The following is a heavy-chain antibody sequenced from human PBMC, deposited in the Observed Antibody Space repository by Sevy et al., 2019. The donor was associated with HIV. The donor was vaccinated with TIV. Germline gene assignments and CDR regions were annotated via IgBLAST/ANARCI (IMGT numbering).Heavy chain of an antibody. CDR2: ISGLSNYI. V-gene: IGHV3-21*01. D-gene: IGHD6-6*01. CDR3: ARGVRTYDAFDL. Sequence: GGSLRLSCAASGFTFSDYNMIWVRQAPGKGLEWVSYISGLSNYIYYADSVKGRFSISRDNAKNSLFLQMNSLRAEDTALYYCARGVRTYDAFDLWGQGTMVT. CDR1: GFTFSDYN. J-gene: IGHJ3*01.